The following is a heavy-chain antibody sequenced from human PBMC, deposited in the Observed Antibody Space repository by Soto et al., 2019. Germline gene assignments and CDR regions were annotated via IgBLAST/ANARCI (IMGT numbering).Heavy chain of an antibody. V-gene: IGHV1-2*02. Sequence: QLHLVQSGAVVKKPGASVTVSCSASGYPVTAYYMHWVRQAPGRGLEWMGGINPATGAAKYTQTFQGRVAMPRDPSTSTGFMEPSRLTSGYTAVFYCARGGRVGVAGSAAFDMWGQGTLVTVSS. D-gene: IGHD3-3*01. CDR3: ARGGRVGVAGSAAFDM. CDR2: INPATGAA. J-gene: IGHJ3*02. CDR1: GYPVTAYY.